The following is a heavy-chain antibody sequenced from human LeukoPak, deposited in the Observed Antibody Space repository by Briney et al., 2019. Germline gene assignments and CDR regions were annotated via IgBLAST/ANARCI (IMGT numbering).Heavy chain of an antibody. Sequence: SVKVSCKTSGNTFTSYYMHWVRQAPGQGLEWMGIISPSGDSTTYAQKFQGRVTVTRDTSTSTVYMELSSLRSEDTAVYYCATHDLAGSSPFDSWGQGTLVTVSS. CDR3: ATHDLAGSSPFDS. D-gene: IGHD6-19*01. CDR2: ISPSGDST. CDR1: GNTFTSYY. V-gene: IGHV1-46*01. J-gene: IGHJ4*02.